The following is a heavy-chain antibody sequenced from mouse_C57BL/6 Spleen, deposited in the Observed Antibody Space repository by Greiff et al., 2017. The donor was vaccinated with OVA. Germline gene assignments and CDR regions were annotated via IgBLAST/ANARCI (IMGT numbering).Heavy chain of an antibody. V-gene: IGHV1-15*01. CDR3: TRRGGYDGAFDY. Sequence: VKLMESGAELVRPGASVTLSCKASGYTFTDYEMHWVKQTPVHGLEWIGAIDPETGGTAYNQKFKGKAILTADKSSSTAYMELRSLTSEDSAVYYCTRRGGYDGAFDYWGQGTTLTVSS. J-gene: IGHJ2*01. D-gene: IGHD2-2*01. CDR2: IDPETGGT. CDR1: GYTFTDYE.